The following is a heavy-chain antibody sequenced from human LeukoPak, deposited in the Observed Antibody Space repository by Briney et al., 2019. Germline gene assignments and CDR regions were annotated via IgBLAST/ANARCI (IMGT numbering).Heavy chain of an antibody. D-gene: IGHD3-10*02. J-gene: IGHJ6*04. Sequence: GGSLRLSCAASGFTFSNYGMHWVRQAPGKGLEWVAVISYDGSNKYYADSVKGRFTISRENSKNTLYLQMNSLRAEDTAVYYCAELGITMIGGVWGKGTTVTISS. CDR2: ISYDGSNK. V-gene: IGHV3-30*18. CDR1: GFTFSNYG. CDR3: AELGITMIGGV.